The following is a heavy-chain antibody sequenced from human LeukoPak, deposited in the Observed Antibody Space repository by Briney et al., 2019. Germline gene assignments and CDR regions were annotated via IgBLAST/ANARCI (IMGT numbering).Heavy chain of an antibody. CDR1: GFTFSSYE. D-gene: IGHD3-9*01. CDR2: ISSSGSTI. CDR3: ARARYFDWFLDY. V-gene: IGHV3-48*03. J-gene: IGHJ4*02. Sequence: GGSLRFSCAASGFTFSSYEMNWVRQAPGKGLEWVSYISSSGSTIYYADSVKGRFTISRDNAKNSLYLQMNSLRAEDTAVYYCARARYFDWFLDYWGQGTLVTVSS.